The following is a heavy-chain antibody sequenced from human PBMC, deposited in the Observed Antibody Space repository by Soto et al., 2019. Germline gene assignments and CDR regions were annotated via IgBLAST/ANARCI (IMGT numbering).Heavy chain of an antibody. CDR3: ARRIVATETFDD. V-gene: IGHV4-59*08. D-gene: IGHD5-12*01. CDR1: GGFISSYY. J-gene: IGHJ4*02. CDR2: IYYTGST. Sequence: PSETLSLTCTVSGGFISSYYWSWIRQPPGKGLEWIGYIYYTGSTKYNPSLKSRVTISVDTSKNQFSLTVTSVTAADTAVYYCARRIVATETFDDWGQGTLVTVSS.